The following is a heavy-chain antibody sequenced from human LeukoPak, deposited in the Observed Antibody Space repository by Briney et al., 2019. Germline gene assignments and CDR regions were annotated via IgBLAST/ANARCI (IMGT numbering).Heavy chain of an antibody. CDR3: ARDRADLGPANFDY. CDR2: IIPILGIA. V-gene: IGHV1-69*04. CDR1: GGTFSSYA. Sequence: SSVKVSCKASGGTFSSYAISWVRQAPGQGLEWMGRIIPILGIANYAQKFQGRVTITADKSTSTAYMELSSLRSEDTAVYYCARDRADLGPANFDYWGQGTLVTVSS. J-gene: IGHJ4*02.